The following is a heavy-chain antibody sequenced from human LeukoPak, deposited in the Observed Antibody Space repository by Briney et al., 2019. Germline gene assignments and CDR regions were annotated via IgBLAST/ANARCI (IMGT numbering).Heavy chain of an antibody. CDR3: ASGPYYDSSAPYYFDY. D-gene: IGHD3-22*01. V-gene: IGHV1-69*01. CDR1: GGTFSSYA. J-gene: IGHJ4*02. Sequence: GSSVKVSCKASGGTFSSYAISWVRQAPGQGLEWMGGIIPIFGTANYAQKFQGRVTITADESTSTAYMELSSLRSEDTAVYYCASGPYYDSSAPYYFDYWGQGTLVTVSS. CDR2: IIPIFGTA.